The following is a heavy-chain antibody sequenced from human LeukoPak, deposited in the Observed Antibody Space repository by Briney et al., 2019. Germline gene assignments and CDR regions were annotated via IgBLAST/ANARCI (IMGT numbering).Heavy chain of an antibody. CDR3: ARDITMVRENAFDI. CDR1: GFTFSSYS. V-gene: IGHV3-21*01. Sequence: TGGSPRLSCAASGFTFSSYSMNWVRQAPGKGLEWVSSISSSSSYIYYADSVKGRFTISRDNAKNSLYLQMNSLRAEDTAVYYCARDITMVRENAFDIWGQGTMVTVSS. CDR2: ISSSSSYI. D-gene: IGHD3-10*01. J-gene: IGHJ3*02.